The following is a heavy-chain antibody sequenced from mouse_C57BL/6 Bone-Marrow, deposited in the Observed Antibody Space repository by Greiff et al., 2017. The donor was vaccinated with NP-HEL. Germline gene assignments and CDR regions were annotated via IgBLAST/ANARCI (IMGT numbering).Heavy chain of an antibody. CDR2: IDPENGDT. D-gene: IGHD1-1*01. J-gene: IGHJ2*01. Sequence: VQLQQSGAELVRPGASVKLSCTASGFNIKDDYMHWVKQRPEQGLEWIGWIDPENGDTEYASKFQGKATITADTSSNTAYLQLSSLTSEDTAVYYSTFYYGSSFDYWGKGTTLTVSS. CDR3: TFYYGSSFDY. CDR1: GFNIKDDY. V-gene: IGHV14-4*01.